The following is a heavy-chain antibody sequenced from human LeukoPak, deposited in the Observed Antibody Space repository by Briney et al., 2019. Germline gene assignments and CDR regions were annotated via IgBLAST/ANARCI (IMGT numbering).Heavy chain of an antibody. CDR3: ARDRVGQQLVGRKYYYYYMDV. CDR1: GGSFSGSY. V-gene: IGHV4-34*01. Sequence: SETLSLTCAVYGGSFSGSYWSWIRQPPGKGLEWIGEINHSGSTNYNPSLKSRVTISVDTSKNQFSLKLRSVTAADTAVYYCARDRVGQQLVGRKYYYYYMDVWGKGNTVTIS. J-gene: IGHJ6*03. D-gene: IGHD6-13*01. CDR2: INHSGST.